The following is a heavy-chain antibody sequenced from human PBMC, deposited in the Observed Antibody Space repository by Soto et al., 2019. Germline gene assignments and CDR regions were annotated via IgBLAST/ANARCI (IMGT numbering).Heavy chain of an antibody. V-gene: IGHV3-23*01. CDR3: AKAGYSGYASTRYYYYYGMDV. CDR1: GFTFSSYA. Sequence: GGSLRLSCAASGFTFSSYAMSWVRQAPGKGLEWVSAISGSGVSTYYADSVKGRFTISRDNSKNTLYLQMNSLRAEDTAVYYCAKAGYSGYASTRYYYYYGMDVWGHGTTVTVSS. CDR2: ISGSGVST. J-gene: IGHJ6*02. D-gene: IGHD5-12*01.